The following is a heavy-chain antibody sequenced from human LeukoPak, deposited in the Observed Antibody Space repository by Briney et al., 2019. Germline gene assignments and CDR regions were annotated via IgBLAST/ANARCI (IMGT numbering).Heavy chain of an antibody. J-gene: IGHJ4*02. CDR2: ISGSGGST. Sequence: GGSLRLSCAASGFTFSRVAMTWVRQAPGKGLEWVSLISGSGGSTYYADSVKGRFTISRDNSKNTLYLQMSSLRVDDTAIYYCAKDMRGYSFGYHYWGQGTLVTVSS. D-gene: IGHD5-18*01. CDR3: AKDMRGYSFGYHY. CDR1: GFTFSRVA. V-gene: IGHV3-23*01.